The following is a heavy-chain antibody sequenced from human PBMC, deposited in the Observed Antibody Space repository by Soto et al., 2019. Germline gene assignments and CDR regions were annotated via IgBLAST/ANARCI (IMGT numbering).Heavy chain of an antibody. D-gene: IGHD2-2*01. CDR3: ARGVVPAAGAAPHYFHYVWTS. CDR1: GDTFKKFA. V-gene: IGHV1-69*06. CDR2: IISMFGTT. Sequence: QVQLVQSGPEVKKPGSSVKVSCKTSGDTFKKFAISWVRQAPGQGPEWMGGIISMFGTTKYTQKFQGRVTFTADKSTGTAYMELTSLMSEDTATYFCARGVVPAAGAAPHYFHYVWTSGAKGPRSPSP. J-gene: IGHJ6*02.